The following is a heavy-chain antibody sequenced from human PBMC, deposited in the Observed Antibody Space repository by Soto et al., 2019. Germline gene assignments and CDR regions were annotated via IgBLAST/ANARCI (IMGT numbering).Heavy chain of an antibody. CDR3: AREVGATRVDV. Sequence: QVQLVQSGAEVKKPGASVKVSCKASGYTFTSYDINWGGPATGRGLEWMGWMNPNSGNTGYAQKFQGRVTRTRNTSISTAYMELSSLRSEDTAVYYGAREVGATRVDVWGQGTTVTVSS. CDR1: GYTFTSYD. J-gene: IGHJ6*02. D-gene: IGHD1-26*01. CDR2: MNPNSGNT. V-gene: IGHV1-8*01.